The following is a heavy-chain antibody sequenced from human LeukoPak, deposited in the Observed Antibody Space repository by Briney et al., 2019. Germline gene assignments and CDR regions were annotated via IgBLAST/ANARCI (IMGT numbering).Heavy chain of an antibody. J-gene: IGHJ6*03. CDR1: GFTVSSNY. D-gene: IGHD2-2*01. CDR3: AREGIVVVPAAPVLYYYYMDV. V-gene: IGHV3-66*02. CDR2: IYSGGST. Sequence: GGSLRLSCAASGFTVSSNYMSWVRQAPGKGLEWVSIIYSGGSTYYADSVKGRFTISRDNSKNTLYLQMNSLRAEDTAVYYCAREGIVVVPAAPVLYYYYMDVWGKGTTVTVSS.